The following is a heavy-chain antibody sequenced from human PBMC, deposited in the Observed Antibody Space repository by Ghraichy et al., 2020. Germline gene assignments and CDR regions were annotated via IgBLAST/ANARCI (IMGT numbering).Heavy chain of an antibody. CDR2: ISSSSSYM. Sequence: GSLRLSCAASGFSFGSFSMNWVRQAPGRGLEWVSTISSSSSYMGYADSVKGRFTISRDNAKSSLFLQMNSLRVDDTAVYYCTRTATPLSWGQGILVIVSS. D-gene: IGHD5-12*01. V-gene: IGHV3-21*01. J-gene: IGHJ4*02. CDR3: TRTATPLS. CDR1: GFSFGSFS.